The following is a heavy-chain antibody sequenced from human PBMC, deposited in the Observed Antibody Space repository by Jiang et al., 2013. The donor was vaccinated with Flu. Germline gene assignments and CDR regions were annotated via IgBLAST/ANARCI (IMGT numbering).Heavy chain of an antibody. V-gene: IGHV3-30*18. CDR3: AKVYYRSWSGYYIDY. J-gene: IGHJ4*02. CDR1: GFTFSSYG. D-gene: IGHD3-3*01. CDR2: ISYDGSNK. Sequence: RLSCAASGFTFSSYGMHWVRQAPGKGLEWVAVISYDGSNKYYADSVKGRFTISRDNSKNTLYLQMNSLRAEDTAVYYCAKVYYRSWSGYYIDYWGQGTLVTVSS.